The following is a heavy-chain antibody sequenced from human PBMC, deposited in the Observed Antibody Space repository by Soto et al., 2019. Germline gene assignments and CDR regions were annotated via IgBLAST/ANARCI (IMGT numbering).Heavy chain of an antibody. Sequence: SLPMPLTCAVSYGSSRNRGYCWSCKRQPPGKGLEWIGYIYHSGSTYYNPSLKSRVTISVDRSKNQFSLKLSSVTAADTAVYYCARGKYNWNSPDFDYWGQGTLVTVSS. D-gene: IGHD1-7*01. V-gene: IGHV4-30-2*01. CDR2: IYHSGST. J-gene: IGHJ4*02. CDR3: ARGKYNWNSPDFDY. CDR1: YGSSRNRGYC.